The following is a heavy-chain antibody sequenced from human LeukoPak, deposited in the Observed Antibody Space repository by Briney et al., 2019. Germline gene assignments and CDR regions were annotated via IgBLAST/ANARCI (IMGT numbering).Heavy chain of an antibody. V-gene: IGHV3-30*18. CDR2: ISYDGSNK. CDR1: GFTFSSYG. CDR3: AKDRRYYDSSGLDY. J-gene: IGHJ4*02. Sequence: PGGFLRLSCAASGFTFSSYGMHWVRQAPGKGLEWVAVISYDGSNKYYADSVKGRFTISRDNSKNTLYLQMNSLRAEDTAVYYCAKDRRYYDSSGLDYWGQGTLVTVSS. D-gene: IGHD3-22*01.